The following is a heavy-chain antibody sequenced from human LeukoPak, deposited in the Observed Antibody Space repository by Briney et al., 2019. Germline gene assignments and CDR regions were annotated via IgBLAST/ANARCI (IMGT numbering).Heavy chain of an antibody. Sequence: GGSLRLSCAASGFTFSTYWMYWVRQAPGKGLEWVANIKQDGSHKYYVDSVKGRFTISRDNAKNSLYLQMNSLRVEDTAVFYCVREEGYWGQGTLVTVSS. CDR1: GFTFSTYW. J-gene: IGHJ4*02. V-gene: IGHV3-7*01. CDR3: VREEGY. CDR2: IKQDGSHK.